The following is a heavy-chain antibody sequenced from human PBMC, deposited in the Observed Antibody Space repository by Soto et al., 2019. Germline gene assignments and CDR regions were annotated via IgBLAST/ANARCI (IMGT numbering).Heavy chain of an antibody. V-gene: IGHV1-18*01. CDR1: GYTFTSYG. CDR3: ARRAGGGDSGYDLDY. D-gene: IGHD5-12*01. Sequence: ASVKVSCKASGYTFTSYGISWVRQAPGQGLEWMGWISAYNGNTNYAQKLQGRVTMTTDTSTSTAYMELRSLRSDDTAVYYCARRAGGGDSGYDLDYWGQGTLVTVSS. J-gene: IGHJ4*02. CDR2: ISAYNGNT.